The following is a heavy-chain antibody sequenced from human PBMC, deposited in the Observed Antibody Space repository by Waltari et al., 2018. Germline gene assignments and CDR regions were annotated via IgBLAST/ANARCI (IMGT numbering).Heavy chain of an antibody. CDR3: ARGAGAVAGHTYFDY. J-gene: IGHJ4*02. Sequence: QVQLQESGPGLVKPSETLSLTCTVSGGSVNSASYYWTWIRQPPGKGLEWIAYIYYSGSTNYNPSLNSRVAISVDTSKNHFSLNLYSVTAADTSVYYCARGAGAVAGHTYFDYWGQGTLVTVSS. CDR2: IYYSGST. V-gene: IGHV4-61*01. CDR1: GGSVNSASYY. D-gene: IGHD6-19*01.